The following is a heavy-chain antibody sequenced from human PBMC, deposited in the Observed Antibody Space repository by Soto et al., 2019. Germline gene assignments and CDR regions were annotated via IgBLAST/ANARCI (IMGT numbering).Heavy chain of an antibody. Sequence: QVQLVQSGAEVKKPGASVKVSCKASGYTFTSYGISWVRQAPGQGLEWMGWISAYNGNTNYAQKLQGRVTMTTDTSTSPAYMELRSLRSDDTAVYYCARDYDYYGSGSYGYYYYGMDVWGQGTTVTVSS. CDR2: ISAYNGNT. CDR3: ARDYDYYGSGSYGYYYYGMDV. J-gene: IGHJ6*02. CDR1: GYTFTSYG. V-gene: IGHV1-18*01. D-gene: IGHD3-10*01.